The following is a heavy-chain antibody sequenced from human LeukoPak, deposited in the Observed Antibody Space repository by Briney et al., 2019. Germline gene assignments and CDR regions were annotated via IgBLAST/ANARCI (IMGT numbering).Heavy chain of an antibody. V-gene: IGHV3-21*01. Sequence: GGSLRLSCAASGFAFSTYWMHWVRQAPGKGLEWVSSISSDSNYIYYADSVKGRFTISRDNAKNSLYLQMNSLRAEDTAVYYCARVLSAYDALDIWGRGTMVTVSS. J-gene: IGHJ3*02. CDR2: ISSDSNYI. CDR3: ARVLSAYDALDI. CDR1: GFAFSTYW. D-gene: IGHD2-8*01.